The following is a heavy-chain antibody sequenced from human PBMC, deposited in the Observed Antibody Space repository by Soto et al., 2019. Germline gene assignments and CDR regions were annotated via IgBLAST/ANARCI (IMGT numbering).Heavy chain of an antibody. Sequence: SVKVSCKASGGTFSSYAISWVRQAPGQGLEWMGGIIPIFGTANYAQKFQGRVTITADESTSTAYMELSSLRSEDTAVYYCARDSSGYSSSWYFGYYGMDVWGQGTTVTVSS. V-gene: IGHV1-69*13. D-gene: IGHD6-13*01. CDR2: IIPIFGTA. J-gene: IGHJ6*02. CDR3: ARDSSGYSSSWYFGYYGMDV. CDR1: GGTFSSYA.